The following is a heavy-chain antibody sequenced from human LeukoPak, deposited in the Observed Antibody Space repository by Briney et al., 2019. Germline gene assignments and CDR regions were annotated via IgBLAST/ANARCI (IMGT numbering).Heavy chain of an antibody. J-gene: IGHJ3*02. V-gene: IGHV3-30-3*01. Sequence: PGRSLRLSCAASGFTFSSYAMHWVRQAPGKGLEWVAVISYDGSNKYYADSVKGRFTISRDNSKNTLYLQMNSLRAEDTAVYYCARESGSYDAFDIWGQGTMVTVSS. CDR3: ARESGSYDAFDI. D-gene: IGHD1-26*01. CDR2: ISYDGSNK. CDR1: GFTFSSYA.